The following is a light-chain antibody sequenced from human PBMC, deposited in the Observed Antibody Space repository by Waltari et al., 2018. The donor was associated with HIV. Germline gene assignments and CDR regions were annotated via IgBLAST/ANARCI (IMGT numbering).Light chain of an antibody. Sequence: EIVMTQSPATRSVCAGERATLYCRASRSVNSNLAWYLQRPGQPHSLLIYGASTRATETPARFRGSGSCTDFNLTITSLQSEAFAVYSCQQYNSTPFTFGPGTKVDIQ. CDR3: QQYNSTPFT. J-gene: IGKJ3*01. CDR1: RSVNSN. CDR2: GAS. V-gene: IGKV3-15*01.